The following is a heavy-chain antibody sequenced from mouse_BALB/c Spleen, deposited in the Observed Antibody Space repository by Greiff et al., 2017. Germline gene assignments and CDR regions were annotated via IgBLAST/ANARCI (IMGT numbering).Heavy chain of an antibody. V-gene: IGHV1-7*01. D-gene: IGHD2-1*01. CDR3: ARGIYYGPYYAMDY. CDR1: GYTFTSYW. Sequence: VQLQQSGAELAKPGASVKMSCKASGYTFTSYWMHWVKQRPGQGLEWIGYINPSTGYTEYNQKFKDKATLTADKSSSTAYMQLSSLTSEDSAVYYCARGIYYGPYYAMDYWGQGTSVTVSS. CDR2: INPSTGYT. J-gene: IGHJ4*01.